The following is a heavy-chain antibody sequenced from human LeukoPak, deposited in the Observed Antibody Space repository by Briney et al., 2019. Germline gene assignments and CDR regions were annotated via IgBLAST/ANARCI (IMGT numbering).Heavy chain of an antibody. CDR1: GGTFRSYA. D-gene: IGHD2-15*01. J-gene: IGHJ6*03. V-gene: IGHV1-69*05. CDR2: IIPILGTA. CDR3: ARDRVVAANYYYYMDV. Sequence: GASVKVSCKASGGTFRSYAISWVRQAPGQGVEWRGRIIPILGTANYAQKFQRRVPITTDESTSTAYMELSSLRSEDTAVYYCARDRVVAANYYYYMDVWGKGTTVTVSS.